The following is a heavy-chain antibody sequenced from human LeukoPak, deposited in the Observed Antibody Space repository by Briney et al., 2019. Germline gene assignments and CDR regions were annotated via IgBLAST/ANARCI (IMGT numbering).Heavy chain of an antibody. CDR1: AGSITSSNW. Sequence: SETLSLTCAVSAGSITSSNWWTWVRQPPGKGLEWIGEIYYSGSTYSNPSLKSRVTISVDTSKNQFSLKLSSVTAADTAVYYCARDVGHSNSGSYYNGEFDYWGQGTLVTVSS. CDR2: IYYSGST. CDR3: ARDVGHSNSGSYYNGEFDY. J-gene: IGHJ4*02. D-gene: IGHD3-10*01. V-gene: IGHV4-4*02.